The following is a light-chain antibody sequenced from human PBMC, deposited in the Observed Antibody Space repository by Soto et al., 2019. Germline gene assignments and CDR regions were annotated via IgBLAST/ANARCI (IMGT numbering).Light chain of an antibody. V-gene: IGLV3-21*04. J-gene: IGLJ1*01. CDR1: NIGSKS. CDR3: QVWDSSSDPRGV. Sequence: SYELTQPPSVSVDPGKTARITCGGNNIGSKSVHWYQQKPGQAPLLVIYYDSDRPSGIPERFSGSNSGNTATLTISRVEAGDEADYYCQVWDSSSDPRGVFGNGTKLTVL. CDR2: YDS.